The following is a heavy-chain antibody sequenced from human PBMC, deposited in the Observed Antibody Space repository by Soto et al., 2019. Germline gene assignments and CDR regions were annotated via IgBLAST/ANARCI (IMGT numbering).Heavy chain of an antibody. J-gene: IGHJ3*02. Sequence: SETLSLTCTVSGGSISSYYWSWVRQPPGKGLEWIGYIYYSGSTNYNPSLKSRVTISVDTSKNQFSLKLSSVTAADTAVYYCARDLTGDAFDIWGQGTMVTVSS. CDR3: ARDLTGDAFDI. CDR1: GGSISSYY. CDR2: IYYSGST. D-gene: IGHD3-9*01. V-gene: IGHV4-59*01.